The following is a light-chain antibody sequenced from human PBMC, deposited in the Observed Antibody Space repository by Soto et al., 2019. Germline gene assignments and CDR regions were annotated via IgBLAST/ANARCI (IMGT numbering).Light chain of an antibody. CDR3: QQYKSWPPIT. CDR1: QSVSSSY. V-gene: IGKV3-20*01. Sequence: EIVLTQSPGTLSLSPGERATLSCRASQSVSSSYLAWYQQKPGQAPRLLIYGASRRATGIPDRLSGSGSGSDFTLTISSLQSEDYAVYYCQQYKSWPPITFGQGTRLEIK. CDR2: GAS. J-gene: IGKJ5*01.